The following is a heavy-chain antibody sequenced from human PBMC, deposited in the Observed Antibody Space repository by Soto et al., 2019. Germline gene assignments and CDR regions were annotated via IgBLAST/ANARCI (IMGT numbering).Heavy chain of an antibody. CDR2: IYYSGST. Sequence: SETLSLTCTVSGGSISSSSYYWGWIRQPPGKGLEWIGSIYYSGSTYYNPSLKSRVTISVDTSKNQFSLKLSSVTAADTAVYYCARESYVQVDWGQGTLVTVSS. D-gene: IGHD3-16*01. CDR3: ARESYVQVD. J-gene: IGHJ4*02. V-gene: IGHV4-39*02. CDR1: GGSISSSSYY.